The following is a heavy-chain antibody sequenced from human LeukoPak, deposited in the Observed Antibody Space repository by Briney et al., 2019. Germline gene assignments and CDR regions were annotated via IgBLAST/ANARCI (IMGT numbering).Heavy chain of an antibody. CDR1: GGTFSSYA. CDR3: ARDIQGSGWYGVYFDY. CDR2: IIPIFGTT. D-gene: IGHD6-19*01. J-gene: IGHJ4*02. V-gene: IGHV1-69*06. Sequence: ASVKVSCKASGGTFSSYAISWVRQAPGQGLEWMGGIIPIFGTTNYAQKFQGRVTITADKSTSTAYMELSSLRSEDTAVYYCARDIQGSGWYGVYFDYWGQGTLVTVSS.